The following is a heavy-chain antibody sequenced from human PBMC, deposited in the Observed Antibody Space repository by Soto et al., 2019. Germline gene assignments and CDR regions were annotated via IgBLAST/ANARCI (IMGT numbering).Heavy chain of an antibody. CDR2: IYYSGST. Sequence: SETLSLTCTVSGGSITNYYWSWIRQPPGKGLEWIGYIYYSGSTNYNPSLKSRVTISVDTSKNQFSLKLSSVTAADTAVYYCAISSGRSRFDYWGQGTLVTVSS. D-gene: IGHD6-19*01. CDR3: AISSGRSRFDY. V-gene: IGHV4-59*01. J-gene: IGHJ4*02. CDR1: GGSITNYY.